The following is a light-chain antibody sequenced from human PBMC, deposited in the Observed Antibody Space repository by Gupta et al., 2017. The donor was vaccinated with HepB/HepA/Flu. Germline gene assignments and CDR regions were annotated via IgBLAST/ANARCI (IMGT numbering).Light chain of an antibody. V-gene: IGLV2-14*01. Sequence: QSALTHPASVSGSPGQSITISCTGTSSDVGGYDYVSWYQQHPGKAPKLMIYDVSNRPSGVSNRFSGSKSGNTASLTISGLQTEDEADYYCSSYSNSNTLEVFGTGTKVTVL. J-gene: IGLJ1*01. CDR2: DVS. CDR3: SSYSNSNTLEV. CDR1: SSDVGGYDY.